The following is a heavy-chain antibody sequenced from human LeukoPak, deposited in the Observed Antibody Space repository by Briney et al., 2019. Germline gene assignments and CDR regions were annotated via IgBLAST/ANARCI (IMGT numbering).Heavy chain of an antibody. V-gene: IGHV3-48*01. CDR2: ISSSSSTI. D-gene: IGHD3-3*01. CDR3: ARGVWSDYYSGMDV. J-gene: IGHJ6*02. Sequence: PGGSLRLSCAASGFTFSSYSMNWVRQAPGKGLEWVSYISSSSSTIYYADSVKGRFTISRDNSKNTLYLQMNSLRAEDTAVYYCARGVWSDYYSGMDVWGQGTTVTVSS. CDR1: GFTFSSYS.